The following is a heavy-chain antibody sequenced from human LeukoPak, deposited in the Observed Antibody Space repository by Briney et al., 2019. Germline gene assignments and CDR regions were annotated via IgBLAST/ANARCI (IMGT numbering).Heavy chain of an antibody. Sequence: GASVKVSCEASGYTFTGYYMHWVRQAPGQGLEWMGWINPNSGGTNYAQKFQGRVTMTRDTSISTAYMELSRLRSDDTAVYYCARDLWVYSSGSASYYMDVWGKGTTVTISS. V-gene: IGHV1-2*02. CDR2: INPNSGGT. CDR3: ARDLWVYSSGSASYYMDV. D-gene: IGHD6-19*01. CDR1: GYTFTGYY. J-gene: IGHJ6*03.